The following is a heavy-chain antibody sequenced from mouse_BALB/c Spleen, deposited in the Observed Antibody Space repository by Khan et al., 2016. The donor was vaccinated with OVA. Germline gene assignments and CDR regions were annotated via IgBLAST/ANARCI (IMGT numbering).Heavy chain of an antibody. Sequence: EVQLVESGPGLVKPSQSLSLTCTVTGYSITSDYAWNWIRQFPGNKLEWMGYISYSGNTKYNPSLKSRISITRDTSENQFFLQLNSVTIEDTATYYCARIYGGDFDYWGQGITLTVSS. J-gene: IGHJ2*01. D-gene: IGHD1-1*01. CDR3: ARIYGGDFDY. CDR1: GYSITSDYA. CDR2: ISYSGNT. V-gene: IGHV3-2*02.